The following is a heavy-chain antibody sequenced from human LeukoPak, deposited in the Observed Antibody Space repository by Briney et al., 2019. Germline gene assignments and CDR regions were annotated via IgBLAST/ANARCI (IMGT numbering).Heavy chain of an antibody. CDR3: ARYCSSTSCYGVDY. CDR2: MSYRGST. Sequence: NPAETLSLTCTVSGGYISSSSYFWAWIRQPPGKGLECIGSMSYRGSTYYNPSLKSRVTISVDTSKNQFSLKLTSVTAADTAVYYCARYCSSTSCYGVDYWGQGAPVTPSA. V-gene: IGHV4-39*07. J-gene: IGHJ4*02. CDR1: GGYISSSSYF. D-gene: IGHD2-2*01.